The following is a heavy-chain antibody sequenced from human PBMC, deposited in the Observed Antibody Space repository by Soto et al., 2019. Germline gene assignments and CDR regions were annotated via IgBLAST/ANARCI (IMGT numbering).Heavy chain of an antibody. Sequence: PSETLSLTCSVSGSSISSYYWSWIRQPPGKGLEWIGYIFYSGRSGSTNYNPSLKSRVIISVDTSKNQFSLKMSSVTAADTAVYYCARTALGWFDPWGQGTLVTVSS. CDR3: ARTALGWFDP. CDR2: IFYSGRSGST. CDR1: GSSISSYY. D-gene: IGHD2-21*02. J-gene: IGHJ5*02. V-gene: IGHV4-59*01.